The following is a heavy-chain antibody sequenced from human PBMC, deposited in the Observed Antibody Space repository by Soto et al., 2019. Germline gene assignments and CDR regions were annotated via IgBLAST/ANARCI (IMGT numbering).Heavy chain of an antibody. CDR3: ARLRGSQYYYGMDG. V-gene: IGHV4-59*01. Sequence: TLSITCTVSGVSISSYYWSWIRQPPGKGLELIGYIYYSGSTNYNPSLKSRVTISVDTSKNQFSLKLSSVTAADTAVYYCARLRGSQYYYGMDGLGQGTTSIVSS. CDR1: GVSISSYY. CDR2: IYYSGST. J-gene: IGHJ6*02. D-gene: IGHD3-10*01.